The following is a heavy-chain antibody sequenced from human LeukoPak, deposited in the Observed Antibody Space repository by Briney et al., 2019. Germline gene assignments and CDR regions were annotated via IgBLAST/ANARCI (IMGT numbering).Heavy chain of an antibody. D-gene: IGHD2-15*01. CDR1: GGSIISGGYY. Sequence: SETLSLTCTVSGGSIISGGYYWSWIRQLPGKGLEWIGYFYYSGSTNYNPSLKSRLTISADTSKNKFSLKLSSVTVADTAIYYCARGYCSGGSCYSARYWGQGTLVTVSS. CDR3: ARGYCSGGSCYSARY. J-gene: IGHJ4*02. CDR2: FYYSGST. V-gene: IGHV4-31*03.